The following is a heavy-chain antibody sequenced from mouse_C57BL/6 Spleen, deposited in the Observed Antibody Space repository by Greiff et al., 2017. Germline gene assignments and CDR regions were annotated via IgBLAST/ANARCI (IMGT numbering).Heavy chain of an antibody. J-gene: IGHJ4*01. V-gene: IGHV1-26*01. D-gene: IGHD2-3*01. CDR3: ANGYYDYYAMDY. CDR2: INPNNGGT. Sequence: VQLQQSGPELVKPGASVKISCKASGYTFTDYYMNWVKQSHGKSLEWIGDINPNNGGTSYNQKFKGKATLTVDKSSSTAYMELRSLTSEDSAVYYCANGYYDYYAMDYWGQGTSVTVSS. CDR1: GYTFTDYY.